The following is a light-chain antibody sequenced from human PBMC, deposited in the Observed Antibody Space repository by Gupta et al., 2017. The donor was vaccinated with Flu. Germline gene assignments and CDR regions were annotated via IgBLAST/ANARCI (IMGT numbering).Light chain of an antibody. V-gene: IGKV2-28*01. J-gene: IGKJ4*01. CDR2: LGS. Sequence: DLVLTQSPLSLPVTPVEPASISCRSSQSLLHSNGYNYLDWYLQKPGQSPQLLIYLGSNRASGVPDRFSGSGSGTDFTLKISRVEAEDVGVYYCKQALEYWYTFGRGTKVEI. CDR3: KQALEYWYT. CDR1: QSLLHSNGYNY.